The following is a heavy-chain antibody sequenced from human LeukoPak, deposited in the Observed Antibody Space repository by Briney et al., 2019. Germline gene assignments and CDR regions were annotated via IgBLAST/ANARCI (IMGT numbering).Heavy chain of an antibody. CDR1: GYSISSGYY. J-gene: IGHJ4*02. V-gene: IGHV4-38-2*02. CDR3: ARVRVVFVY. D-gene: IGHD2-15*01. Sequence: PSETLSLTCTVSGYSISSGYYWGWIRQPPGKRLEWIGSIYYSGSTYYNPSLKSRVTISVDTSKNQFSLKLSSVTAADTAVYYCARVRVVFVYWGQGTLVTVSS. CDR2: IYYSGST.